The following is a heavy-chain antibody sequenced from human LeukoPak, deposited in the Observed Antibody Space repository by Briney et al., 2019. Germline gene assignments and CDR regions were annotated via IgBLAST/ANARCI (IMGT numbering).Heavy chain of an antibody. CDR1: GFTFSNNW. CDR3: EKWDF. V-gene: IGHV3-7*01. CDR2: IKQDGSDK. D-gene: IGHD1-26*01. Sequence: GGSLRLSCVASGFTFSNNWIKWVRQSPGKGLEWVASIKQDGSDKFYVDSVKGRFTISRDNAKNSLYLQMNSLRAEDTAVYYCEKWDFWGQGTLVTVSA. J-gene: IGHJ4*02.